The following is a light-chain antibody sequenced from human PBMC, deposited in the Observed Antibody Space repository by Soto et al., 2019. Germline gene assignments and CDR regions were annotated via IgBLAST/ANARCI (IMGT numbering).Light chain of an antibody. J-gene: IGLJ1*01. Sequence: QSVLTQPASVSGSPGQSITISCTGTSSDIGAYNYVSWYQQHPGKAPKLMIYEVNNRPSGISNRFSGSKSGDTASLAISGLHTEDEADYYCCSYTTNSTYAFGTGTKVTVL. V-gene: IGLV2-14*01. CDR3: CSYTTNSTYA. CDR2: EVN. CDR1: SSDIGAYNY.